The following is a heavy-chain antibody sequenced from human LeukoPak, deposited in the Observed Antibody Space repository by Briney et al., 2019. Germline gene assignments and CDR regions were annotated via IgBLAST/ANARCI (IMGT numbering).Heavy chain of an antibody. Sequence: SETLSLTCTVSGGSISSYYWSCIRQPPGKGLEWIGYIYYSGSTNYNPSLKSRVTISVDTSKNQFSLKLSAVTAADTAVYYCARSDPPLRYFDWLFWFDPWGQGTLVTVSS. CDR1: GGSISSYY. CDR2: IYYSGST. CDR3: ARSDPPLRYFDWLFWFDP. V-gene: IGHV4-59*01. D-gene: IGHD3-9*01. J-gene: IGHJ5*02.